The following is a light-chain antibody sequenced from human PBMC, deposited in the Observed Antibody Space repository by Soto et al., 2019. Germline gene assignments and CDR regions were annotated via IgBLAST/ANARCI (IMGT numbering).Light chain of an antibody. V-gene: IGLV2-11*01. J-gene: IGLJ3*02. Sequence: QAVVTQPRSVSGSPGQSVTISCTGTNSDIGGYNYVSWYQQHPGKAPKVMIYDVSGRPSGVPDRFSGSKSGNTASLTISGLQAEDEADYYCCSYAGKYNFWVFGGGTKVTVL. CDR1: NSDIGGYNY. CDR3: CSYAGKYNFWV. CDR2: DVS.